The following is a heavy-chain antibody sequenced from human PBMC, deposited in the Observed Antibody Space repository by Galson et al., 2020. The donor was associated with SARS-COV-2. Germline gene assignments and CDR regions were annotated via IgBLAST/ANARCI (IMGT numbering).Heavy chain of an antibody. CDR3: AKSGDQLGGAADY. Sequence: GGSLRLSCEASGFTFNDFGMHWFRQAPGKGLEWVSNIRGNRGRINYADFVKGRFTISRGNAQNSLYLQMNSLRSEDTALYYCAKSGDQLGGAADYWCQGTLVTVSS. D-gene: IGHD3-16*01. CDR2: IRGNRGRI. CDR1: GFTFNDFG. V-gene: IGHV3-9*01. J-gene: IGHJ4*02.